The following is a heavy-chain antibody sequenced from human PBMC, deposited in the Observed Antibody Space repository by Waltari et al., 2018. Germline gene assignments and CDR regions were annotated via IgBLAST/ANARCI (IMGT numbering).Heavy chain of an antibody. D-gene: IGHD3-3*01. V-gene: IGHV1-18*01. CDR1: GYTFSDYG. CDR3: ARERHRLMEEGYLMALDP. CDR2: ISGNNGHT. Sequence: QVQLVQSGAAVKQPGPSVKVSCKASGYTFSDYGTRRVRQAPGQGLEWMGWISGNNGHTNHAQKFQGRLIMTEDTSATTVYMELTYLTSDDTAVYYCARERHRLMEEGYLMALDPWGQGTLVTVSS. J-gene: IGHJ5*02.